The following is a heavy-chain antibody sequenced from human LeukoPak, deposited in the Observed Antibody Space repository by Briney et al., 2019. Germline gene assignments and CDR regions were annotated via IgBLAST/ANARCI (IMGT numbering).Heavy chain of an antibody. D-gene: IGHD5-12*01. Sequence: GESLRLSCAASGFTFSSYWMHWVRQAPGQGLVWVSLIKSDGSTNYADSVKGRFTISRDNAQNTLYLQMNSLRAEDTAVYYCARDKGYAVDQWGQGTLVTVSS. J-gene: IGHJ4*02. CDR2: IKSDGST. CDR1: GFTFSSYW. V-gene: IGHV3-74*01. CDR3: ARDKGYAVDQ.